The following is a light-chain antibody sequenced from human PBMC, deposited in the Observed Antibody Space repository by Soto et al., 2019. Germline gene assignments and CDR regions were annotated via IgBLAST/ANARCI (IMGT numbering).Light chain of an antibody. CDR3: STYKNSNTPYV. CDR1: TSDIGNYNY. Sequence: QSVLTQPASVSGSPGQSISISCTGATSDIGNYNYFSWYQHHPGKAPKLLIYQDSNRPSGVSNRFSGSKSGNTASLTISGLQADEEADYFCSTYKNSNTPYVFGTGTKLTVL. V-gene: IGLV2-14*01. J-gene: IGLJ1*01. CDR2: QDS.